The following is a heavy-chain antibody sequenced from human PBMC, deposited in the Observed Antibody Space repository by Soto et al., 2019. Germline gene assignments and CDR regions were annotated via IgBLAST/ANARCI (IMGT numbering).Heavy chain of an antibody. CDR1: GGSFSDYY. CDR3: ARDTPRGYSYGSFDY. Sequence: SETLSLTCSVYGGSFSDYYWSWIRQPPGKGLEWIGEINHSGSTNYNPSLKSRVTISVHTSKNQFSLKLSSVTAADTAVYYCARDTPRGYSYGSFDYWGQGTLVTVSS. CDR2: INHSGST. D-gene: IGHD5-18*01. V-gene: IGHV4-34*01. J-gene: IGHJ4*02.